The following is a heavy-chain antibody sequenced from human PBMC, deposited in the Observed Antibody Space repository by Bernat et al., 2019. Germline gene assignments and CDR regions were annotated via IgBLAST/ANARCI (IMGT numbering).Heavy chain of an antibody. CDR3: AKVYYYDSSGYYTYPYYFDY. J-gene: IGHJ4*02. V-gene: IGHV3-23*01. D-gene: IGHD3-22*01. CDR1: GFTFSSYA. CDR2: ISGSGGST. Sequence: EVQLLESGGGLVQPGGSLRLSCAASGFTFSSYAMSWVRQAPGKGLEWVSAISGSGGSTYYADSVKGRFTISRDNSKNTLYPQMNSLRAEDTAVYYCAKVYYYDSSGYYTYPYYFDYWGQGTLVTVSS.